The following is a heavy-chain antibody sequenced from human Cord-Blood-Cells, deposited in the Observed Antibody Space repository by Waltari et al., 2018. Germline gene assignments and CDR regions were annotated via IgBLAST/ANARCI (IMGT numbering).Heavy chain of an antibody. CDR1: GGSFSGYY. CDR3: ARGPDLWFGELYFDY. J-gene: IGHJ4*02. Sequence: QVQPQQWGAGLLKPSETLSLTCAVYGGSFSGYYWSWIRQPPGKGLEWNGEINHSGSNNYNPSLKSRVTIAVDTSKNQFSLKLSSVTAADTAVYYCARGPDLWFGELYFDYWGQGTLVTVSS. CDR2: INHSGSN. V-gene: IGHV4-34*01. D-gene: IGHD3-10*01.